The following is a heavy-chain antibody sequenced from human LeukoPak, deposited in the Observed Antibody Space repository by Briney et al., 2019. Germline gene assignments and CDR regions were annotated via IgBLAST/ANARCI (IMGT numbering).Heavy chain of an antibody. CDR3: ARGQGYCSGATCYHGMDV. CDR1: GGSMSTYY. J-gene: IGHJ6*02. Sequence: SETLSLTCTVSGGSMSTYYWTWIRQHPGKGLEWIGYIYYSGSTYYNPSLKSRITISVDTSKNQFSLKLISVTAADTAVYYCARGQGYCSGATCYHGMDVWGQGTTVTVSS. D-gene: IGHD2-15*01. CDR2: IYYSGST. V-gene: IGHV4-59*06.